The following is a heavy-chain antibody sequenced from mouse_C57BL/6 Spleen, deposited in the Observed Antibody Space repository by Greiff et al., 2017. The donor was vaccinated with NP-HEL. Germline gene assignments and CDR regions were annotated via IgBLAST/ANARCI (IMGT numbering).Heavy chain of an antibody. CDR2: IYPGSGNT. CDR1: GYSFTSYY. J-gene: IGHJ2*01. V-gene: IGHV1-66*01. D-gene: IGHD2-4*01. Sequence: QVQLKQSGPELVKPGASVKISCKASGYSFTSYYIHWVKQRPGQGLEWIGWIYPGSGNTKYNEKFKGKATLTADTSSSTAYMQLSSLTSEDSAVYYCARDYDYDGGTPFDYWGQGTTLTVSS. CDR3: ARDYDYDGGTPFDY.